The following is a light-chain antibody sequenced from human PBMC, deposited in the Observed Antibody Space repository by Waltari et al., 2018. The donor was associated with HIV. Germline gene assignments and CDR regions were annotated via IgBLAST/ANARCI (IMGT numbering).Light chain of an antibody. J-gene: IGLJ1*01. CDR1: SSDVGGYNY. CDR2: DDS. V-gene: IGLV2-14*01. CDR3: SSYTSSSTLYV. Sequence: QSALTQPASVSGSPGQSITISCTGTSSDVGGYNYVSWYQQHPGKAPKLMIYDDSNLRSGVRNRCSGAYSGNTASLTISGLHGEDEADYYCSSYTSSSTLYVFGTGTKVTVL.